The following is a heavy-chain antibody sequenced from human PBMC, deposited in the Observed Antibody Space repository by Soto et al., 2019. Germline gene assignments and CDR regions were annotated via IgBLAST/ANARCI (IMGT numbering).Heavy chain of an antibody. J-gene: IGHJ4*02. V-gene: IGHV4-34*01. CDR1: GGSFSGYY. Sequence: SETLSLTCAVYGGSFSGYYWSWIRQPPGKGLEWIGEINHSGSTNYNPSLKSRVTISVDTSKNQFSLKLSSVTAADTAVYYCARVMGSSGADLDYWGQGTLVTVSS. D-gene: IGHD6-6*01. CDR2: INHSGST. CDR3: ARVMGSSGADLDY.